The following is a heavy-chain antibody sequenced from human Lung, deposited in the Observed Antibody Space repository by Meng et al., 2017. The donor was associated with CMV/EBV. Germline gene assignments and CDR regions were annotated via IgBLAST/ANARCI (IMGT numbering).Heavy chain of an antibody. CDR1: GFTFSTYA. CDR2: IYGGGIST. V-gene: IGHV3-23*03. J-gene: IGHJ4*02. Sequence: GESLKISCAASGFTFSTYAMSWVRQAPGKGLEWVSVIYGGGISTYYADSVKGRFTISRDNSKNTLYLQMNSLRAEDTAIYYCAKDQGGIEGAPSFDSWGQGTLVTVSS. CDR3: AKDQGGIEGAPSFDS. D-gene: IGHD1-26*01.